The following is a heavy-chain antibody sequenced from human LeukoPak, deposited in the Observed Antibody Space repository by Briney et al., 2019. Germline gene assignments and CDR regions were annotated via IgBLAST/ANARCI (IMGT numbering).Heavy chain of an antibody. V-gene: IGHV3-48*04. CDR1: GSTFSSHT. CDR2: ISNTGSVI. J-gene: IGHJ4*02. Sequence: PGGSLRLSCAASGSTFSSHTMNWVRQAPGKGLEWISYISNTGSVIYYADSVKGRFTISRDNAKNSLYLQMNSLRAEDTAVYYCARGSWADYVWGSYGLFDYWGQGTLVTVSS. D-gene: IGHD3-16*01. CDR3: ARGSWADYVWGSYGLFDY.